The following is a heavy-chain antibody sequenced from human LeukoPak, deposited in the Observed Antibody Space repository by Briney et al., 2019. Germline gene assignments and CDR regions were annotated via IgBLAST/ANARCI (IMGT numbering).Heavy chain of an antibody. CDR3: GRHRSGSGTYFIDY. CDR2: RKKDGSGT. V-gene: IGHV3-7*01. CDR1: RVTFSNAW. J-gene: IGHJ4*02. D-gene: IGHD3-10*01. Sequence: RGALRLSCAASRVTFSNAWMICGPQAPGEGLQWGAHRKKDGSGTKYVESVKGRFTISRDNAKNSLYLQMNSLRAEDTAVYYCGRHRSGSGTYFIDYWGQGTLVSVSS.